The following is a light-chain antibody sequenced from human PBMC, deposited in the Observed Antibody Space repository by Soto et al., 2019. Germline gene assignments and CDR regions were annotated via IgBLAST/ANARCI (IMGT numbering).Light chain of an antibody. CDR1: QSVSSN. CDR3: QQYDNWRT. CDR2: GAS. J-gene: IGKJ1*01. Sequence: EIVMTQSPATLSVSPGERATLSCRASQSVSSNLAWYQQKPGQDPSILIYGASTRATGIPARFSGSGSGTEFTLTISSLQSEDFAVYYCQQYDNWRTFGQGTKVELQ. V-gene: IGKV3-15*01.